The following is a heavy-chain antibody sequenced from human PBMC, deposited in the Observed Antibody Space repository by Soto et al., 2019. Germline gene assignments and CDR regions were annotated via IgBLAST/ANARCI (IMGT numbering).Heavy chain of an antibody. CDR1: GFIVSSNQ. CDR3: AKVPLLWFGDRGAFDI. V-gene: IGHV3-23*04. Sequence: EVQLVESGGGLIQPGGSLRLSCVASGFIVSSNQMSWVRQAPGKGLEWVSAISGSGGSTYYADSVKGRFTISRDNSKNTLYLQMNSLRAEDTAVYYCAKVPLLWFGDRGAFDIWGQGTMVTVSS. CDR2: ISGSGGST. J-gene: IGHJ3*02. D-gene: IGHD3-10*01.